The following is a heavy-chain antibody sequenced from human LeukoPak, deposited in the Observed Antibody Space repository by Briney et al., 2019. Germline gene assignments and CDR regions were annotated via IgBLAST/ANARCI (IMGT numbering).Heavy chain of an antibody. CDR1: GGPISSSNW. Sequence: SETLSLTCAVSGGPISSSNWWSLVRQPPGKGQEWVGEIYHRGSTNYNPYLKSRVTISVDKSKNQFSLKLSSVTAADTAVDYYATYTYYYDSSGYGGDYWGQGTLVTVSS. V-gene: IGHV4-4*02. CDR2: IYHRGST. J-gene: IGHJ4*02. CDR3: ATYTYYYDSSGYGGDY. D-gene: IGHD3-22*01.